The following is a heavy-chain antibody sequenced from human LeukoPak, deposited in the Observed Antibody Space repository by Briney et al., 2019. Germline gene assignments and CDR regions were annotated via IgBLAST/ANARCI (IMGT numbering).Heavy chain of an antibody. CDR2: IYYSGST. D-gene: IGHD4-23*01. Sequence: PSETLSLTCTVSGGSISSGGYYWSWIRQHPGKGLEWIGYIYYSGSTYHNPSLKSRVTISVDTSKNQFSLKLSSVTAADTAVYYCARGHKTVTVGFDYWGQGTLVTVSS. CDR1: GGSISSGGYY. V-gene: IGHV4-31*03. J-gene: IGHJ4*02. CDR3: ARGHKTVTVGFDY.